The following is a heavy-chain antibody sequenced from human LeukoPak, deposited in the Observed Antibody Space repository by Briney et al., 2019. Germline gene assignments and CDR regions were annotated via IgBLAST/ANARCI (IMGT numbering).Heavy chain of an antibody. CDR1: GYRFTGHY. V-gene: IGHV1-2*02. J-gene: IGHJ4*02. CDR2: INPKSGGT. CDR3: ARVGTMIVVGKEYYFDY. Sequence: ASVKVSCKASGYRFTGHYMHWVRQAPGQGLEWMGWINPKSGGTNYAQKFQGRVTMTRDTSISTAYMELSRLRSDDTAVYYCARVGTMIVVGKEYYFDYWGQGTLVTVSS. D-gene: IGHD3-22*01.